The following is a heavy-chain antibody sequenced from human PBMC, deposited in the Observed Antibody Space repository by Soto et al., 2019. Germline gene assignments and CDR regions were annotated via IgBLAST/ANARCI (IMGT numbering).Heavy chain of an antibody. CDR1: GGSISSGGYY. D-gene: IGHD6-13*01. J-gene: IGHJ6*02. Sequence: KTSETLSLTCTVSGGSISSGGYYWSWIRQHPGKGLEWIGYIYYSGSTYYNPSLKSRVTISVDTSKNQFSLKLSSVTAADTAVYYCAREAVAAAGEGVYGMDVWGQGTTVTVSS. CDR2: IYYSGST. V-gene: IGHV4-31*03. CDR3: AREAVAAAGEGVYGMDV.